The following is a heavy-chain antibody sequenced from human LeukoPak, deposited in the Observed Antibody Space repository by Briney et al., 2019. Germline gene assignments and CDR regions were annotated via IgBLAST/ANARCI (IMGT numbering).Heavy chain of an antibody. CDR3: AKQKGETMIVVNFDY. D-gene: IGHD3-22*01. Sequence: AGGSLRLSCAASGFTFSSYAMSWVRQAPGKGLEWVSAISGSGGSTYYADSVKGRFTISRDNSKNTLYLQMNSLRAEDTAVYYCAKQKGETMIVVNFDYWGRGTLVTVSS. V-gene: IGHV3-23*01. CDR1: GFTFSSYA. J-gene: IGHJ4*02. CDR2: ISGSGGST.